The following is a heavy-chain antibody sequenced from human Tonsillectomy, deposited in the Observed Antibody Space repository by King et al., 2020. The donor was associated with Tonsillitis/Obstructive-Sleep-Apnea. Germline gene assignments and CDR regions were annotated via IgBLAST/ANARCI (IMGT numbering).Heavy chain of an antibody. V-gene: IGHV3-15*01. CDR2: IKSKTDGGTT. Sequence: VQLVESGGDLVKPGGSLRLSCAASGFPFINAWMSWVRQAPGKGLEWVGRIKSKTDGGTTDYAAPVKGRFTISRDDSKNTLYLQMNSLKTEDTAVYYCTTDWGCDRSPTMAFDYWGQGSLVTVSS. CDR1: GFPFINAW. J-gene: IGHJ4*02. CDR3: TTDWGCDRSPTMAFDY. D-gene: IGHD3-16*01.